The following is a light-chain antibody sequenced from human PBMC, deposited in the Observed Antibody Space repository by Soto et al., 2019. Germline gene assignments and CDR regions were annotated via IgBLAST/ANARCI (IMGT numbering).Light chain of an antibody. CDR2: DAS. CDR3: QQYDNFPRPIT. CDR1: QDISNY. J-gene: IGKJ5*01. Sequence: DIQMTQSPSSLSASVGDRVTIACQASQDISNYLHWYQQKPGKAPKLLIYDASNLETGVPSRFSGSGSGTDFTFTISSLQPEDIATYYCQQYDNFPRPITFGQGTRLEIK. V-gene: IGKV1-33*01.